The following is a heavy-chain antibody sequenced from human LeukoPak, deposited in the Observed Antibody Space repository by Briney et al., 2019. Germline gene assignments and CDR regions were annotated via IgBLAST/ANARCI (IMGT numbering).Heavy chain of an antibody. V-gene: IGHV3-21*01. J-gene: IGHJ4*02. D-gene: IGHD2-21*02. CDR1: GFTFSSYS. CDR3: ARERHILVVTAAFDG. Sequence: GGSLRLSCAASGFTFSSYSMNWVRQAPGKGPEWVSSISSSSSYIYYADSVKGRFNISRDNAKNSLYLQTNSLRAEDTAVYYCARERHILVVTAAFDGWGQGTLVTVSS. CDR2: ISSSSSYI.